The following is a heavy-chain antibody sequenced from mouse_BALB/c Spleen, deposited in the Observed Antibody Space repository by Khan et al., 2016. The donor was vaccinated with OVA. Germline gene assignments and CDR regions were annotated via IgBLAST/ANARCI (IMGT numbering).Heavy chain of an antibody. Sequence: EVQLKESGGGLVKPGGSLKLSCALSGFAFSSYDMSWVRQTPEKRLEWVATISGTGIYTYYPDSVKGRFTISRDNARNTLYLQMSSLRSEDTALYYCARPSYYGNPWFTYWGQGTLVTVSA. CDR2: ISGTGIYT. D-gene: IGHD2-10*01. CDR3: ARPSYYGNPWFTY. J-gene: IGHJ3*01. CDR1: GFAFSSYD. V-gene: IGHV5-9*02.